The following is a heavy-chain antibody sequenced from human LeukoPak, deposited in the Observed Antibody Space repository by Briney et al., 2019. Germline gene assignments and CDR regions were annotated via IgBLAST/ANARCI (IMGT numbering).Heavy chain of an antibody. D-gene: IGHD6-13*01. Sequence: SVKVSCKASGGTFSSYAISWVRQAPGQGLEWMGGIIPIFGTANYAQKFQGRVTITADESTSTAYMELSSLRSEDTAVYYCARDRAAAGILFDYWGQGTLVTVSS. CDR2: IIPIFGTA. J-gene: IGHJ4*02. CDR1: GGTFSSYA. CDR3: ARDRAAAGILFDY. V-gene: IGHV1-69*13.